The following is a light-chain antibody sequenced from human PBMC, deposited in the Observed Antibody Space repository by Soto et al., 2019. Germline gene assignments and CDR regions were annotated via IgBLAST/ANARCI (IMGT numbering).Light chain of an antibody. CDR3: RSYYVSPSAGV. Sequence: QSVLTQPASVSGAPGQRVTISCTGSSSNIGAGYDVHWYQQLPGKAPKLLIYGNSNRPSGVPDRFSGSMSGTSASLAITGRQAADEADDYYRSYYVSPSAGVFGGGTKLTVL. CDR1: SSNIGAGYD. J-gene: IGLJ2*01. V-gene: IGLV1-40*01. CDR2: GNS.